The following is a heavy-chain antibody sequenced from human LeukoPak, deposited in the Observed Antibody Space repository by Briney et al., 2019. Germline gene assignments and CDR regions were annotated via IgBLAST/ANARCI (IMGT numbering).Heavy chain of an antibody. Sequence: GGSLRLSCAASGFSLRSYDMRWVRQVTREGLGWGSAIVISDDTYYHGSLMGRFTISRENAKNSLYLQMNSLTAGDTAVYYCARGGIQVSGIDEIDYWGQGTLVTVSS. V-gene: IGHV3-13*01. J-gene: IGHJ4*02. CDR2: IVISDDT. D-gene: IGHD6-19*01. CDR1: GFSLRSYD. CDR3: ARGGIQVSGIDEIDY.